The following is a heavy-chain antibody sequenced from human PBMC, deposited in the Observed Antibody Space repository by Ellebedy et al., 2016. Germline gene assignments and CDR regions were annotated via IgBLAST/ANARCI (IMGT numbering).Heavy chain of an antibody. V-gene: IGHV3-74*01. CDR2: INRDGSLT. CDR3: VRAAFGYYDHSGQGKFDS. Sequence: GESLKISCAASGFSLSSHWMHWVRQAPGKGLVWVARINRDGSLTNYADSVKGRFTIPRDNAKNTLSLQMIGLRAEDTAVYFCVRAAFGYYDHSGQGKFDSWGQGTLVTVSS. J-gene: IGHJ4*02. CDR1: GFSLSSHW. D-gene: IGHD3-22*01.